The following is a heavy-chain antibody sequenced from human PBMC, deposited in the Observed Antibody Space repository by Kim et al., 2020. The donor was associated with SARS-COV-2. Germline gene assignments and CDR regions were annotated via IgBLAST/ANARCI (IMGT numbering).Heavy chain of an antibody. CDR2: IYYSGST. Sequence: SETLSLTCTVSGGSISSGDYYWSWIRQPPGKGLEWIGYIYYSGSTYYNPSLKSRVTISVDTSKNQFSLKLSSVTAADTAVYYCARGPGELGYCSGGSCPGFSDYWGQGTLVTVSS. CDR3: ARGPGELGYCSGGSCPGFSDY. V-gene: IGHV4-30-4*01. D-gene: IGHD2-15*01. CDR1: GGSISSGDYY. J-gene: IGHJ4*02.